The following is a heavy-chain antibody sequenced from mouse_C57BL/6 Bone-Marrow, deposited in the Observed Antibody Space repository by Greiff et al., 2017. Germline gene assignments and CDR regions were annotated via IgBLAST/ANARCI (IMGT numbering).Heavy chain of an antibody. CDR2: IDPNSGGT. D-gene: IGHD3-2*02. J-gene: IGHJ3*01. CDR3: AKDSSGYVRAWFAY. V-gene: IGHV1-72*01. CDR1: GYTFTSYW. Sequence: QVQLQQPGAELVKPGASVKLSCKASGYTFTSYWMHWVKQRPGRGLEWIGRIDPNSGGTKYNEKFKSKATLTVDKPSSTAYMQLSSLTSEDSAVYYWAKDSSGYVRAWFAYWGQGTLVTVSA.